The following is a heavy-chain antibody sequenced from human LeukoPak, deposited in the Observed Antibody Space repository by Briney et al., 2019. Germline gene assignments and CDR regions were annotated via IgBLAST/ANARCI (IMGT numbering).Heavy chain of an antibody. D-gene: IGHD3-9*01. Sequence: SETLSLTCTVSGGSISSYYWSWIRQPAGKGLEWTGSIYYSGSTYYNPSLKSRVTISVDTSKNQFSLKLSSVTAADTAVYYCASLDSYYDILTGYSPYYYMDVWGKGTTVTVSS. V-gene: IGHV4-4*07. CDR3: ASLDSYYDILTGYSPYYYMDV. CDR1: GGSISSYY. J-gene: IGHJ6*03. CDR2: IYYSGST.